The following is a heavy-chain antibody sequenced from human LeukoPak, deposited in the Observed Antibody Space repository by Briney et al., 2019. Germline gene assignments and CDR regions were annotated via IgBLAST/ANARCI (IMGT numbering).Heavy chain of an antibody. Sequence: SETLSLTCTVSGGSISSGSYYWSWIRQPAGKGLEWIGRIYTSGSTNYNPSLKSRVTISMDTSKNQFSLKLTSVTAADTAVYYCARDVYYYDRSAFDIWGQGTMVTVSS. CDR3: ARDVYYYDRSAFDI. CDR2: IYTSGST. J-gene: IGHJ3*02. V-gene: IGHV4-61*02. CDR1: GGSISSGSYY. D-gene: IGHD3-22*01.